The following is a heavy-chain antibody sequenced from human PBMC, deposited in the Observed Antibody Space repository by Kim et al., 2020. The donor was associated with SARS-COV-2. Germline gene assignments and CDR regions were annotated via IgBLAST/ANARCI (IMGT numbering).Heavy chain of an antibody. V-gene: IGHV3-49*02. D-gene: IGHD3-16*01. CDR2: TT. CDR3: TRADYDPGVY. J-gene: IGHJ4*02. Sequence: TTEYAASVKGRFTISRDDSKSIAYLQMNSLKTEDTAVYYCTRADYDPGVYWGQGTLVTVSS.